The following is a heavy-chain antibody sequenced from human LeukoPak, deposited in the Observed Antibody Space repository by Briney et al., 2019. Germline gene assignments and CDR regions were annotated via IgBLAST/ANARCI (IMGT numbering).Heavy chain of an antibody. CDR2: TYYRSKWFN. CDR3: AATGYSTHYGMDV. J-gene: IGHJ6*02. V-gene: IGHV6-1*01. D-gene: IGHD6-13*01. Sequence: SQTLSLTCAISGDSVSSNSAAWNWIRQSPSRGLEWLGRTYYRSKWFNEYALSVKSRITFNPDTSKNQFSLQLNSVTPEDTAVYYCAATGYSTHYGMDVWGQGTTVTVSS. CDR1: GDSVSSNSAA.